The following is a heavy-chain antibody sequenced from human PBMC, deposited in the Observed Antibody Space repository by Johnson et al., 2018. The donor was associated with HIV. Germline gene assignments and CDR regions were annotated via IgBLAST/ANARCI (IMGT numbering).Heavy chain of an antibody. CDR1: GFTFSSYD. CDR2: IGTAGDT. V-gene: IGHV3-13*01. Sequence: VQLVESGGGLVQPVRSLRLSCAASGFTFSSYDMHWVRQGTGKGLEWVSAIGTAGDTYYPGSVKGRFTISRENAKNSLYLQMNSLRAGDTAVYYCAREGPSERAGFDIWGQGTMVTVSS. CDR3: AREGPSERAGFDI. J-gene: IGHJ3*02.